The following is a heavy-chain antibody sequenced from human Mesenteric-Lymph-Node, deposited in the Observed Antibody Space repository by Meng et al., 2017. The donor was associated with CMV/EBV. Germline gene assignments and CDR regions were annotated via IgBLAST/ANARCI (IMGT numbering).Heavy chain of an antibody. Sequence: SVNVSCKASVYTFTSYVVNGVRQATGQGLEWMGWMNPNSGNTGYAQKFQGRATMTRHTSIRTAYMELNSLRSEDTAVYYFARGAEYCSSTSCPTTSATGMDVWGQGTTVTVSS. CDR1: VYTFTSYV. CDR2: MNPNSGNT. CDR3: ARGAEYCSSTSCPTTSATGMDV. V-gene: IGHV1-8*01. D-gene: IGHD2-2*01. J-gene: IGHJ6*02.